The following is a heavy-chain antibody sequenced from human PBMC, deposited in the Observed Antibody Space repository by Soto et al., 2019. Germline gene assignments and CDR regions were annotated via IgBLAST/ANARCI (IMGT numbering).Heavy chain of an antibody. D-gene: IGHD6-19*01. V-gene: IGHV3-23*01. CDR2: ISGSGGST. CDR1: GFTFSSYA. Sequence: GGSLRLSCAASGFTFSSYAMSWVRQAPGKGLEWVSAISGSGGSTYYADSVKGRFTISRDNSKNTLYLQMNSLRAEDTAVYYCAKNKHIAVAGPLDYWGQGTLVTVSS. J-gene: IGHJ4*02. CDR3: AKNKHIAVAGPLDY.